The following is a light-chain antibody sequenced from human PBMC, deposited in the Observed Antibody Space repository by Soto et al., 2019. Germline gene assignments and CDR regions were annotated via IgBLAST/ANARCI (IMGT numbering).Light chain of an antibody. J-gene: IGLJ2*01. V-gene: IGLV2-14*01. CDR1: SSDVGGYNY. CDR2: EVS. CDR3: SSYTSSRTYVV. Sequence: QSALTQPASVSGSPGQSITISCTGTSSDVGGYNYVSWYQQHPGKAPKFMIYEVSNRPSGVSNRFSGSKSGNTASLTISGLQGEEEAGYYCSSYTSSRTYVVFGGGTKLTVL.